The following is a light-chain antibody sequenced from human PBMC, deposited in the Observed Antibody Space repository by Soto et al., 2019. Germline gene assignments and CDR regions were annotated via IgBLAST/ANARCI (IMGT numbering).Light chain of an antibody. V-gene: IGLV2-23*01. CDR1: SSDVGSYNL. CDR3: CSYAGSNTAV. Sequence: QSALTQPASVSGSPGQSITISCTGTSSDVGSYNLVSWFQQHPGKAPKLMIYEGSQRPSGVSSRFSGSKSGNTASLTISGLLAEDEADYYCCSYAGSNTAVFGGGTQLTVL. J-gene: IGLJ7*01. CDR2: EGS.